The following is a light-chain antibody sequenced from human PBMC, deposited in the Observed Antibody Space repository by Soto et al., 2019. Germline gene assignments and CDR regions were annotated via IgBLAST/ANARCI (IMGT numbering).Light chain of an antibody. CDR1: QSVLYRSNNKHS. V-gene: IGKV4-1*01. CDR2: WAS. Sequence: DIVMTQSPDSLTVSLGERATINCKSSQSVLYRSNNKHSLAWYQQKPGQPPKLLIHWASTRESGVPDRFSGSGAGTDFTRTISSLQAADGAVYYCQQDYGTPLTFGQGTKVEIK. J-gene: IGKJ1*01. CDR3: QQDYGTPLT.